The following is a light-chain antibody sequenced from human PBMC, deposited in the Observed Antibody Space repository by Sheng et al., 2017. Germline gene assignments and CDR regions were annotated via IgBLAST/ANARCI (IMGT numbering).Light chain of an antibody. CDR1: QSVNRY. CDR2: DAS. J-gene: IGKJ4*01. V-gene: IGKV3-11*01. Sequence: EIVLTQSPATLSLSPGERATLSCRASQSVNRYIAWYQQKPCQAPRLLIYDASNRATGIPARFSGSGSGTDFTLTISGLEPEDFAVYYCQQHNNWPPFLTFGGGTKVEIK. CDR3: QQHNNWPPFLT.